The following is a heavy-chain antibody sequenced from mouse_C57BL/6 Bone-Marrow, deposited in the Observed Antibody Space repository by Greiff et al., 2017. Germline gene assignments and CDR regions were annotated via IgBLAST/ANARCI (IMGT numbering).Heavy chain of an antibody. CDR2: IDPSDSYT. V-gene: IGHV1-69*01. Sequence: QVQLQQPGAELVMPGASVKLSCKASGYTFTSYWMHWVKQRPGQGLEWIGEIDPSDSYTNYNQTFKGKSTLTVDKSASTVYMQLSNLTSEDSAVYYCAREYNCGSSYDFDYWGQGTTLTVSS. CDR1: GYTFTSYW. D-gene: IGHD1-1*01. J-gene: IGHJ2*01. CDR3: AREYNCGSSYDFDY.